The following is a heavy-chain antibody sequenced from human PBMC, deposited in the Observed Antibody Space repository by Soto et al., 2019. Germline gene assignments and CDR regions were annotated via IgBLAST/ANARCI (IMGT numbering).Heavy chain of an antibody. CDR3: ARDQSYLSF. CDR1: GLTFSNYA. CDR2: ISPNGDTT. Sequence: GGSLRLSCAASGLTFSNYAMSWVRQAPGMGLEWVSAISPNGDTTNYADSVKGRFTISRDNSKNTVYLQMNSLRADDTAVYYCARDQSYLSFWGLGTLVTVYS. J-gene: IGHJ4*02. D-gene: IGHD3-10*01. V-gene: IGHV3-23*01.